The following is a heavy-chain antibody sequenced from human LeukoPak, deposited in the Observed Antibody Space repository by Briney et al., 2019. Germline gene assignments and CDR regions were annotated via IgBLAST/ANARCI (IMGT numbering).Heavy chain of an antibody. CDR2: ISWNGGSI. D-gene: IGHD6-13*01. V-gene: IGHV3-9*01. CDR1: GFPFDDYA. Sequence: SLRLSCAASGFPFDDYAMHWVRQAPGKGLEWVSGISWNGGSIGYADSVKGRFTISRDNAKNSLYLQMNSLRAEDTALYYCAKDALPDSSSWVFWFDPWGQGTLVTVSS. CDR3: AKDALPDSSSWVFWFDP. J-gene: IGHJ5*02.